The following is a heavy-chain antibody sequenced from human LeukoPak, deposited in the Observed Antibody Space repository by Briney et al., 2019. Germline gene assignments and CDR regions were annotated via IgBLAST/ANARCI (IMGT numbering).Heavy chain of an antibody. Sequence: GGSLRLSCAASGFIVSSNYMSWVRQAPGKGLEWVSAIYSGGSTYYADSVKGRFTISRDNSKNTLYLQMNSLRAEDTAVYYCAKNRARQDYGGNSESFYYGMDVWGQGTTVTVSS. J-gene: IGHJ6*02. CDR3: AKNRARQDYGGNSESFYYGMDV. CDR2: IYSGGST. D-gene: IGHD4-23*01. V-gene: IGHV3-53*01. CDR1: GFIVSSNY.